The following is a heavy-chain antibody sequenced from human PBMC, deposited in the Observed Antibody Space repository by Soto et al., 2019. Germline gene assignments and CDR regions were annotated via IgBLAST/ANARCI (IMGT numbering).Heavy chain of an antibody. CDR3: ARDYCSSTSCYRYYYYGMDV. V-gene: IGHV3-21*01. D-gene: IGHD2-2*02. Sequence: GGSLRLSCAASGFTFSSYSMNWVRQAPGKGLEWVSSISSSSSYIYYADSVKGRFTISRDNAKNSLYLQMNSLRAEDTAVYYCARDYCSSTSCYRYYYYGMDVWGQGTTVTV. CDR2: ISSSSSYI. CDR1: GFTFSSYS. J-gene: IGHJ6*02.